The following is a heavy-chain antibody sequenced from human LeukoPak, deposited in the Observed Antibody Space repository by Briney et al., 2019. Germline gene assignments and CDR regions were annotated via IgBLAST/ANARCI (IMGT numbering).Heavy chain of an antibody. D-gene: IGHD6-6*01. J-gene: IGHJ4*02. Sequence: PGGSLRLSCAASGFTFSSYSMNWIRQPPGKGLEWIGEINHSGSTNYNPSLKSRVTISVDTSKNQFSLKLSSVTAADTAVYYCARGPEQLGTDFDYWGQGTLVTVSS. CDR3: ARGPEQLGTDFDY. V-gene: IGHV4-34*01. CDR1: GFTFSSYS. CDR2: INHSGST.